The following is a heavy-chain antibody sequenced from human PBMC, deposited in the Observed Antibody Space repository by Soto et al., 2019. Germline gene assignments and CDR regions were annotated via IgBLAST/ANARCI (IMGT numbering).Heavy chain of an antibody. V-gene: IGHV3-7*04. Sequence: EVQLVESGGGLVQPGGSLRLSCAASGFTFSSYWMSWVRQAPGKGLEWVANIKQDGSEKYYVDSVKGRFTISRDNAKKSLYQQMNSLKAEDTAVYYCARVARDGSGRYYYYGMDVWGQGTTVTVSS. J-gene: IGHJ6*01. CDR3: ARVARDGSGRYYYYGMDV. CDR2: IKQDGSEK. D-gene: IGHD3-10*01. CDR1: GFTFSSYW.